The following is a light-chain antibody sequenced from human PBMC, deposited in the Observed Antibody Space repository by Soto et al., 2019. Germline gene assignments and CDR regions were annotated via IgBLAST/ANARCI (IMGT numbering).Light chain of an antibody. CDR1: QSISSAY. J-gene: IGKJ2*01. Sequence: EMALTQSPGTLSLSPGERATLSCRASQSISSAYFAWYQQKPGQAPRLLIFATSSRATGIPERFSGSGSGTDFTLTISRLEPEDSAVYYCQEYGASPLYAFGQETKLEIK. CDR2: ATS. CDR3: QEYGASPLYA. V-gene: IGKV3-20*01.